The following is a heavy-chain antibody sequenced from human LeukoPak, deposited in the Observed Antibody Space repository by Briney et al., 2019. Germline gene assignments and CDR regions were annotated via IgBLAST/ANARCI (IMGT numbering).Heavy chain of an antibody. Sequence: PGGSLRLSCAASGFTFSDYEMNWVRQAPGKGLEWVSSISSSSSYIYYADSVKGRFTISRDNAKNSLYLQMNSLRAEDTAVYYCASEQPPHSSGWSRGAFDIWGQGTMVTVSS. CDR3: ASEQPPHSSGWSRGAFDI. CDR1: GFTFSDYE. J-gene: IGHJ3*02. D-gene: IGHD6-19*01. V-gene: IGHV3-21*01. CDR2: ISSSSSYI.